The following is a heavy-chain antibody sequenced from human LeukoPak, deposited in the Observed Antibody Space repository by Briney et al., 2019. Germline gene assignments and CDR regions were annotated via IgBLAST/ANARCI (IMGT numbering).Heavy chain of an antibody. CDR3: ARATMDYYDSSGYTPLDY. CDR1: GFTFSSYA. D-gene: IGHD3-22*01. CDR2: ISYDGSNK. V-gene: IGHV3-30-3*01. J-gene: IGHJ4*02. Sequence: GRSLRLPCAASGFTFSSYAMHWVRQAPGKGLEWVAVISYDGSNKYYADSVKGRFTISRDNSKNTLYLQMNSLRAEDTAVYYCARATMDYYDSSGYTPLDYWGQGTLVTVSS.